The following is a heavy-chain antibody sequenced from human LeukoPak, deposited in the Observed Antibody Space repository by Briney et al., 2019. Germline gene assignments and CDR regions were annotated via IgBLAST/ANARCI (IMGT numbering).Heavy chain of an antibody. V-gene: IGHV3-33*01. CDR3: ARSGRSGWYPY. CDR2: IRYDGSNK. J-gene: IGHJ4*02. D-gene: IGHD6-19*01. CDR1: GFTFSSYG. Sequence: GGSLRLSCAASGFTFSSYGMHWVRQAPGKGLEWVAVIRYDGSNKYYADSVKGRFTISRDNSKNTLYLQMNSLRAEDTAVYYCARSGRSGWYPYWGQGTLVTVSS.